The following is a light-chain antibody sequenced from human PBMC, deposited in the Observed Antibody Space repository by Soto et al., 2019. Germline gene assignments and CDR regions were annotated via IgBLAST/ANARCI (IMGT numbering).Light chain of an antibody. J-gene: IGLJ1*01. CDR1: NSKIGSKT. V-gene: IGLV1-44*01. CDR2: SNY. CDR3: SAWDASLNGYV. Sequence: QSVLTHPPSASRTPGQRVTISFFVNNSKIGSKTVNWYQQLPGTAPKLLIYSNYQRPSGVPDRFSGSKSGTSASLAISGLQSEDEADYYCSAWDASLNGYVFGTGTKVTVL.